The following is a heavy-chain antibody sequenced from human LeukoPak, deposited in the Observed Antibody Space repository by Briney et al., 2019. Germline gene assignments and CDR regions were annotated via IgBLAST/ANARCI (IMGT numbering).Heavy chain of an antibody. J-gene: IGHJ4*02. Sequence: SETLSLTCTVSGDSIRSDYWSWIRQPPEKGLEWIGYVYYSGSTQYNPSLKSRVTISIGTSKKQFSLRLTSVTAADTAVYFCAKDRLLDSSGYFDYWGQGTLVTVSS. V-gene: IGHV4-59*12. CDR2: VYYSGST. CDR3: AKDRLLDSSGYFDY. CDR1: GDSIRSDY. D-gene: IGHD3-22*01.